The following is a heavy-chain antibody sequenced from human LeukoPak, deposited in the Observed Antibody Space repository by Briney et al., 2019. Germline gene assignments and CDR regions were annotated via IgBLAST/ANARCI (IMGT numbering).Heavy chain of an antibody. CDR2: ISSSSSYI. Sequence: GGSLRLSCAASGFTFSSYSMNWVRQAPGKGLEWVSSISSSSSYIYYADSVKGRFTISRDNAKNSLYLQMNSLRAEDTAVYYCARGAGSSSSGVYWGQGTLVTVSS. J-gene: IGHJ4*02. CDR3: ARGAGSSSSGVY. CDR1: GFTFSSYS. D-gene: IGHD6-6*01. V-gene: IGHV3-21*01.